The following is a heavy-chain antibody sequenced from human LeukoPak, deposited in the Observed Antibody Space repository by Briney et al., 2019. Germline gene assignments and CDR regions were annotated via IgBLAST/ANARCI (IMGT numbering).Heavy chain of an antibody. CDR3: AKQASGSRWYAFEN. V-gene: IGHV3-23*01. CDR1: GFTFSTYS. CDR2: ISRSGDTT. J-gene: IGHJ4*02. Sequence: GGSLRLSCAASGFTFSTYSIHWVRQAPGKGLEWVSSISRSGDTTYYADSVKGRFAMSRDNSKNTLYLQMSSLRADDTAIYYCAKQASGSRWYAFENWGQGTLVTVSS. D-gene: IGHD6-13*01.